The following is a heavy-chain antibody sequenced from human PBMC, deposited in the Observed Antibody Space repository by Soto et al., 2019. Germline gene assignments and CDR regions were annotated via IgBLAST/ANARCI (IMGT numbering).Heavy chain of an antibody. CDR3: ASVRVYSSSWYHYGMGV. CDR1: GYTFTSYG. CDR2: ISAYNGNT. D-gene: IGHD6-13*01. V-gene: IGHV1-18*04. J-gene: IGHJ6*02. Sequence: ASVKVSCKASGYTFTSYGISWVRQAPGQGLEWMGWISAYNGNTNYAQKLQGRVTMTTDTSTSTAYMELRSLRSDDTAVYYCASVRVYSSSWYHYGMGVWGQGTTVTVSS.